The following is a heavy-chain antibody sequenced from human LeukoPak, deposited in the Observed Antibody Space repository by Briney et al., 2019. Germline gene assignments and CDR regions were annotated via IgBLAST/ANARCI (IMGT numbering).Heavy chain of an antibody. J-gene: IGHJ4*02. CDR1: GGVISSYY. Sequence: PSETLSLTCTVCGGVISSYYWSWIRQPPGKRLEWIGYISYSGSTNYNPSLKSRVTISVDMSKNQFSLDLSSVPAADTAVYYCARTSTSFDDWGQGTLVTVSS. CDR2: ISYSGST. CDR3: ARTSTSFDD. V-gene: IGHV4-59*01. D-gene: IGHD2-2*01.